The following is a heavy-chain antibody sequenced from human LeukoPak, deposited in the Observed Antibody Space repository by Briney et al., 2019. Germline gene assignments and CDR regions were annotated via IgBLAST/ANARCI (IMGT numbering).Heavy chain of an antibody. J-gene: IGHJ3*02. CDR3: TRSNSGWYNDAFDI. D-gene: IGHD6-19*01. V-gene: IGHV1-69*05. CDR1: GGTFSSYA. CDR2: IIPIFGTA. Sequence: SVKVSCKASGGTFSSYAISWVRQAPGQGLEWMGGIIPIFGTANYAQKFQGRVTITTDESTSTAYMELSSLRSEDTGVYYCTRSNSGWYNDAFDIWGQGTMVTVSS.